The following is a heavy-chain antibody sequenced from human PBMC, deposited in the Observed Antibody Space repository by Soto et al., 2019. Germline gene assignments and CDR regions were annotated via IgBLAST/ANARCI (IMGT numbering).Heavy chain of an antibody. Sequence: GSLRLSCGASGFTFSSNAMSWVRQAPGKGLEWVSAISGSGGSTYYADSVKGRFTISRDNSKNTLYLQMNSLRAEDTAVYYCAKSRITMIVVVNGMDVWGQGTTVTVS. CDR1: GFTFSSNA. CDR2: ISGSGGST. CDR3: AKSRITMIVVVNGMDV. D-gene: IGHD3-22*01. V-gene: IGHV3-23*01. J-gene: IGHJ6*02.